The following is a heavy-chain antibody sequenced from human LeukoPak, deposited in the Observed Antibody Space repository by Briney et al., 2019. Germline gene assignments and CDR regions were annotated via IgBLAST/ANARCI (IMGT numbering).Heavy chain of an antibody. J-gene: IGHJ4*02. D-gene: IGHD6-13*01. V-gene: IGHV3-48*01. Sequence: GGSLRLSCAASGFIFSSYTMNWARQAPGKGLEWVSYISSGGSTIYYADSVKGRFTISRDNAKNSLYLQMNSLRAEDTAVYYCARTLGYSSSWYPFDLWGQGTLVTVSS. CDR3: ARTLGYSSSWYPFDL. CDR1: GFIFSSYT. CDR2: ISSGGSTI.